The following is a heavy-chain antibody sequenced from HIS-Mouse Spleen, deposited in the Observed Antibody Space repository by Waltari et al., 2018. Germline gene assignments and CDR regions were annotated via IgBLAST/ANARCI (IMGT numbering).Heavy chain of an antibody. CDR1: GGSITSGGYS. V-gene: IGHV4-31*03. CDR2: IYYSGST. D-gene: IGHD3-10*01. Sequence: QVQLHESGPALVKPSQALSLTCPVSGGSITSGGYSWSCCRQLPRKGLEWIGYIYYSGSTYYNPSLKSRVTISVDTSKNQFSLKLSSVTAADTAVYYCARERWYYGSGSYYAFDIWGQGTMVTVSS. CDR3: ARERWYYGSGSYYAFDI. J-gene: IGHJ3*02.